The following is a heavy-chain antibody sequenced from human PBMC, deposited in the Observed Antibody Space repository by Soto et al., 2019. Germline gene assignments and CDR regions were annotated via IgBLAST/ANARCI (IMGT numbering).Heavy chain of an antibody. CDR3: ARDVDSSSSGWLFYDY. CDR2: ISSSSSYI. D-gene: IGHD6-6*01. V-gene: IGHV3-21*01. J-gene: IGHJ4*02. CDR1: GFTFSSYS. Sequence: PGGSLSLSCAASGFTFSSYSMNWVRQAPGKGLEWVSSISSSSSYIYYADSVKGRFTISRDNAKNSLYLQMNSLRAEDTAVYYCARDVDSSSSGWLFYDYWGQGTLVTVSS.